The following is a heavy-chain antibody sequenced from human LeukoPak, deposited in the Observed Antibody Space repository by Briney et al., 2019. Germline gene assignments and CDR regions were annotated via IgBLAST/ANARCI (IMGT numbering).Heavy chain of an antibody. V-gene: IGHV4-59*01. J-gene: IGHJ4*02. Sequence: PSETLSLTCIVSGGSISSYYWSWIRQPPGKGLEWIGYIYYSGSTNYNPSLKSRVTISVDTSKNQFSLKLSSVTAADTAAYYCARVLMMAVAGRGEFHYWGQGTLVTVSS. CDR1: GGSISSYY. CDR3: ARVLMMAVAGRGEFHY. D-gene: IGHD6-13*01. CDR2: IYYSGST.